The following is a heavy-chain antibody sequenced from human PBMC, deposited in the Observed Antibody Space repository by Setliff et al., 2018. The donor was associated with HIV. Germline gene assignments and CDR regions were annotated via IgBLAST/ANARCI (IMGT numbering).Heavy chain of an antibody. CDR3: VRGYRSAGNSWFDA. CDR1: GYTFTSYY. D-gene: IGHD6-19*01. V-gene: IGHV1-46*01. CDR2: INPSEGTT. Sequence: GASVKVSCKASGYTFTSYYMHWVRQAPGQGLEWMGIINPSEGTTSFAQKFQGRVTRTRETSTSTVYMDLSSLRADDTAVYYCVRGYRSAGNSWFDAWGQGTRVTVSS. J-gene: IGHJ5*02.